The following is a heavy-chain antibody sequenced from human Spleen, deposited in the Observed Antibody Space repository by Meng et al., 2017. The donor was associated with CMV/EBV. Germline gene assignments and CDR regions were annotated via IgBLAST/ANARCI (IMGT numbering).Heavy chain of an antibody. Sequence: FNVSNNYMNWVRQAPGKGLEWVSVIYAGGRTYYADSVKGRFTISRDYSKNTVYLQMNSLRAEDTAVYYCARDSGSWYGEDYYYGMDVWGQGTTVTVSS. CDR3: ARDSGSWYGEDYYYGMDV. V-gene: IGHV3-53*01. CDR2: IYAGGRT. D-gene: IGHD6-13*01. CDR1: FNVSNNY. J-gene: IGHJ6*02.